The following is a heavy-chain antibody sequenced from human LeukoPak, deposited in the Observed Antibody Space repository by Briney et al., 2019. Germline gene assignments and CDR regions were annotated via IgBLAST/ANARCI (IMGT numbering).Heavy chain of an antibody. Sequence: ASVKVSCKASGYTFTGYYMHWVRQAPGQGLEWMGWINPNSGGTNYAQKFQGRVTMTRDTSISAAYMELSRLRSDDTAVYYCARSKGVQLPLGAWGQGTLVTVSS. CDR3: ARSKGVQLPLGA. J-gene: IGHJ4*02. CDR1: GYTFTGYY. V-gene: IGHV1-2*02. D-gene: IGHD2-2*01. CDR2: INPNSGGT.